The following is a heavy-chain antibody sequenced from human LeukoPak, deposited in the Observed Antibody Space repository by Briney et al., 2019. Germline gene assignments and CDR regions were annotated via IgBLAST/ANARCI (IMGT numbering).Heavy chain of an antibody. CDR2: INPNSGGT. D-gene: IGHD5-18*01. V-gene: IGHV1-2*02. CDR1: GYTFTGYY. CDR3: ARDSIQLWLHTYYYYMDV. J-gene: IGHJ6*03. Sequence: ASVKVSCKASGYTFTGYYMHWVRQAPGQGLEWMGWINPNSGGTNYAQKFQGRVTMTRDTSISTAYMELSRLRSDDTAAYYCARDSIQLWLHTYYYYMDVWGKGTTVTVSS.